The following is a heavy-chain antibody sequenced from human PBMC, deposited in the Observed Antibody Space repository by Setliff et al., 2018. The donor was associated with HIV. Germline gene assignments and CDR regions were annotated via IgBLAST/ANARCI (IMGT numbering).Heavy chain of an antibody. V-gene: IGHV4-39*01. J-gene: IGHJ4*02. Sequence: SETLSLTCPVSGGSISSSSYYWGWIRQPPGKGLEWIGSIYYSGSAYYDPSLKSLFTISIDTSNNQISLRLSSVTAADTAIYYCARRIYGNNPYFDYWSQGTLVTVSS. CDR2: IYYSGSA. CDR1: GGSISSSSYY. CDR3: ARRIYGNNPYFDY. D-gene: IGHD4-17*01.